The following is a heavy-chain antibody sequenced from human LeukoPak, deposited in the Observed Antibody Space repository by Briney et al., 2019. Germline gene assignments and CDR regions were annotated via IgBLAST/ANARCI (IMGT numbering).Heavy chain of an antibody. D-gene: IGHD6-19*01. J-gene: IGHJ4*02. Sequence: GGSLPLSCAASGFSFRSYGLSWFRQAAAKGLAWVSTINNRADETHFADFVRGRFFISRDNSNSRLTLHMNNLRVEDTAVYYCERDPSEYEWQRGWYRDFWGQGSQVTVSS. CDR2: INNRADET. CDR1: GFSFRSYG. CDR3: ERDPSEYEWQRGWYRDF. V-gene: IGHV3-23*01.